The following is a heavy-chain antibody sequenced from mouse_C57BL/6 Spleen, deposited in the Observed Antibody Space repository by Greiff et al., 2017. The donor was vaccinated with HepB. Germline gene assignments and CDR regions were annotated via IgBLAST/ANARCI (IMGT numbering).Heavy chain of an antibody. D-gene: IGHD1-2*01. CDR3: TRGCNYGYYFDY. Sequence: VQLQQSGAELVRPGASVTLSCKASGYTFTDYEMHWVKQTPVHGLEWIGAIDPETGGTAYNQQFTGKAILTADNSSSTADMDLRSLTSEESAVYYCTRGCNYGYYFDYWGQGTTLTVSS. V-gene: IGHV1-15*01. CDR1: GYTFTDYE. J-gene: IGHJ2*01. CDR2: IDPETGGT.